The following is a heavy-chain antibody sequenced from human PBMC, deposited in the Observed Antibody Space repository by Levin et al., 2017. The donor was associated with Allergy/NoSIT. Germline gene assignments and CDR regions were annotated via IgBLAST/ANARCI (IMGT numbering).Heavy chain of an antibody. CDR3: ARDRRTVISPYYYFDL. CDR1: GGSISSYY. J-gene: IGHJ2*01. Sequence: SETLSLTCTVSGGSISSYYWSWIRQPPGKGLEWIGYISSRGNTNYNPSLKGRVTMSIDTSKNQFSMELSSVTTADTAIYFCARDRRTVISPYYYFDLWGRGTLVTVSS. V-gene: IGHV4-59*01. D-gene: IGHD2-21*01. CDR2: ISSRGNT.